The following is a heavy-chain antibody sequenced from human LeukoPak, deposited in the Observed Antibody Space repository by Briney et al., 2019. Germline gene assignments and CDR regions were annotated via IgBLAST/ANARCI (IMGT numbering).Heavy chain of an antibody. D-gene: IGHD5-12*01. CDR3: AKDLDSGYAYFDY. CDR1: GFTFSSYA. J-gene: IGHJ4*02. CDR2: ISGSGGST. V-gene: IGHV3-23*01. Sequence: GGSLRLSCAASGFTFSSYAMSWVRQAPGKGLEWVSAISGSGGSTYYADSVRGRFTISRDNSKNTLYLQMNSLRAEDTAVYYCAKDLDSGYAYFDYWGQGTLVTVSS.